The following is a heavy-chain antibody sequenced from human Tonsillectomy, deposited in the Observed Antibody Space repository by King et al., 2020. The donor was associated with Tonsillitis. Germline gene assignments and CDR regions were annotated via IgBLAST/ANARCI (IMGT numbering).Heavy chain of an antibody. Sequence: VQLVESGGGLVKPGGSLRLSCAASGFTFTDYYMNWIRQAPGKGLEWVSFISTDDTTIYYADSVKGRFTISRDNAKNSLYLQMNSLRAEDTAVYYCARAPFSSGWYVYPFEYWGQGTLVTVSS. CDR1: GFTFTDYY. D-gene: IGHD6-19*01. CDR2: ISTDDTTI. CDR3: ARAPFSSGWYVYPFEY. J-gene: IGHJ4*02. V-gene: IGHV3-11*01.